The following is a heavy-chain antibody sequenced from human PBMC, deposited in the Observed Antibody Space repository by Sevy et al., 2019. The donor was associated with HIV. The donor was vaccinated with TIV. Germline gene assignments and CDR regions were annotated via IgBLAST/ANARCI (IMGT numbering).Heavy chain of an antibody. V-gene: IGHV3-33*01. CDR3: ARDRVAYSSSFGYFDY. J-gene: IGHJ4*02. D-gene: IGHD6-6*01. Sequence: GGSLRLSCAASGFTFSSYGMHWVRQAPGKGLEWVAVIWYDGSNKYYADSVKGRFTISRDNSKNTRYLQMNSLRAEDTAVYYCARDRVAYSSSFGYFDYWGQGTLVTVSS. CDR1: GFTFSSYG. CDR2: IWYDGSNK.